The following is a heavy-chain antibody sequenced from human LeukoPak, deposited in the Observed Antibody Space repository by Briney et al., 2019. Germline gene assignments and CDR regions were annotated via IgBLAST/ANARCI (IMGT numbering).Heavy chain of an antibody. D-gene: IGHD3-22*01. V-gene: IGHV3-23*01. CDR2: ISGSGYTT. CDR1: GFTFSRYG. Sequence: GGSLRLSCAASGFTFSRYGMNWVRQTPGKGLEWVATISGSGYTTYYADSVKGRLTISRDNSKNTLYLEMNNLRAEDTAVYYCAKARSGYDYQVEYWGQGTLVTVSS. J-gene: IGHJ4*02. CDR3: AKARSGYDYQVEY.